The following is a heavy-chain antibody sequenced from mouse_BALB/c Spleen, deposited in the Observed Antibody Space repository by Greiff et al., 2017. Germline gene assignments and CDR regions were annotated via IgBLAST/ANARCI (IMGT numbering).Heavy chain of an antibody. CDR3: ARDYMSYAMDY. CDR1: GFTFSSYA. V-gene: IGHV5-6-5*01. CDR2: ISSGGST. D-gene: IGHD2-12*01. Sequence: EVKLVESGGGLVKPGGSLKLSCAASGFTFSSYAMSWVRQTPEKRLEWVASISSGGSTYYPDSVKGRFTISRDNARNILYLQMSSLRSEDTAMYYCARDYMSYAMDYWGQGTSVTVSS. J-gene: IGHJ4*01.